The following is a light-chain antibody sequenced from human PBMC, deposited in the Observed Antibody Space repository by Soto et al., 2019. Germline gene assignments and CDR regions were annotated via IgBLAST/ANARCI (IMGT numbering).Light chain of an antibody. Sequence: QSVLTQPPSVSGAPGQRVTISCTGSSSNIGAGYDVHWYQQLPGTAPKLLIYGNSNRPSGVPDRFSGSKSGTPASLAITGLRAEDEADCYCQSYDSSLSGWVFGGGTKLTVL. CDR2: GNS. V-gene: IGLV1-40*01. J-gene: IGLJ3*02. CDR3: QSYDSSLSGWV. CDR1: SSNIGAGYD.